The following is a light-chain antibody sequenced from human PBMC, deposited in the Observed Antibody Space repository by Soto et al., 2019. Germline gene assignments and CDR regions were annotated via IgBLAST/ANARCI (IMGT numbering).Light chain of an antibody. V-gene: IGKV1-NL1*01. CDR2: GAS. CDR1: QGIGNA. J-gene: IGKJ2*01. Sequence: IQMTQSPSSLSASVGDRVTISCRASQGIGNALGWYQQKPGKPPKVLIYGASRRATGIPDRFSGSGSGTDFTLTISRLEPEDFAVYYCQLYGASPKYTFGQGTKVDI. CDR3: QLYGASPKYT.